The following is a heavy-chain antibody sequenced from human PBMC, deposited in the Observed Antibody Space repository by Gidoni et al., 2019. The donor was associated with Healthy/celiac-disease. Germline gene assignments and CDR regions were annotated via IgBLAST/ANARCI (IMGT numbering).Heavy chain of an antibody. CDR1: GFTFRSYW. J-gene: IGHJ6*02. Sequence: EVQLVESGGGLVQPGGSLRLSCAAAGFTFRSYWMSWVRQAPGTGMEWGANIKQDGSEKYYVDSVKGRFTISRDNDKNSLYLKMNSLRAEDTAVYYCARAISSSWPYYYYYGMDVWGQGTTVTISS. V-gene: IGHV3-7*03. D-gene: IGHD6-13*01. CDR2: IKQDGSEK. CDR3: ARAISSSWPYYYYYGMDV.